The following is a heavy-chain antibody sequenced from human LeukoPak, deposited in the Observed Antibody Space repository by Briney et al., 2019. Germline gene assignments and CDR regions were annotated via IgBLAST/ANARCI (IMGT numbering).Heavy chain of an antibody. CDR3: AKDTALVPGTYYYMDV. J-gene: IGHJ6*03. CDR2: IKQDGSEK. V-gene: IGHV3-7*01. Sequence: GGSLRLSCAASGFTFSSYWMSWVRQAPGKGLEGVANIKQDGSEKYYADSVKGRFTISRDNSKNTLYLQMNSLRAEDTAVYYCAKDTALVPGTYYYMDVWGKGTTVTVSS. D-gene: IGHD6-6*01. CDR1: GFTFSSYW.